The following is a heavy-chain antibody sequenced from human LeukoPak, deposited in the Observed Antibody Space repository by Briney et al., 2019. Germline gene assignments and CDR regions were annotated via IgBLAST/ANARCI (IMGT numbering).Heavy chain of an antibody. Sequence: GGSLRLSCAASEFTFSSHAMIWVRQAPGKGLEWISSISSSSSYIYYADSVKGRFTISRDNAKNSLYLQMNSLRAEDTAVYYCAKDRGKLRAAAGTYYFDYWGQGTLVTVSS. D-gene: IGHD6-13*01. V-gene: IGHV3-21*01. J-gene: IGHJ4*02. CDR1: EFTFSSHA. CDR2: ISSSSSYI. CDR3: AKDRGKLRAAAGTYYFDY.